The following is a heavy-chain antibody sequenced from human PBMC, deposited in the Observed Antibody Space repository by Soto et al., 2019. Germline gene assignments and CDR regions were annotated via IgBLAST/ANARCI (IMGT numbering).Heavy chain of an antibody. CDR2: IYYSGST. V-gene: IGHV4-61*08. D-gene: IGHD6-13*01. J-gene: IGHJ6*02. Sequence: LSLTCTVSGGAISSGDCYWSWFRQPPGKGLEWIGYIYYSGSTNYNPSLKSRVTISVDTSKNQFSLKLSSVTAADTAVYYCARRHSSSWYVYYYYGMDVWGQGTTVTVSS. CDR3: ARRHSSSWYVYYYYGMDV. CDR1: GGAISSGDCY.